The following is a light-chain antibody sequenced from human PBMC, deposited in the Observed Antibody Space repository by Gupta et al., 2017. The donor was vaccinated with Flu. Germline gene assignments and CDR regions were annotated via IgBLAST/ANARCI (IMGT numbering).Light chain of an antibody. V-gene: IGKV1-33*01. Sequence: TITCQASQDISYYVNWYQQKPGKAPDLLIYDASKLERGVPSRFSGSGSGTHFAFTISSLQPEDFSTYYFQPFADLPPTFGHGTLLEI. CDR2: DAS. J-gene: IGKJ5*01. CDR1: QDISYY. CDR3: QPFADLPPT.